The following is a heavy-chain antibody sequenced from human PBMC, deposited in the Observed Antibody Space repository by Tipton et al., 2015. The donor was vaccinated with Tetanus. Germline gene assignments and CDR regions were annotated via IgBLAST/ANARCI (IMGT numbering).Heavy chain of an antibody. V-gene: IGHV1-69*06. CDR2: IIPIFGTA. D-gene: IGHD4-11*01. Sequence: QSGPEVKKPGSSVKVSCKASGGTFSSYAISWVRQAPGQGLEWMGGIIPIFGTANYAQKFQGRVTITADKSTSTAYMELSSLRSGDAAVYYCARGSTVYYYYGMDVWGQGTTVTVSS. CDR1: GGTFSSYA. CDR3: ARGSTVYYYYGMDV. J-gene: IGHJ6*02.